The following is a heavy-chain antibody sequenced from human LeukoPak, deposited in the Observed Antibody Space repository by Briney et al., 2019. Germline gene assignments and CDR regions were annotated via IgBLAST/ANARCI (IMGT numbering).Heavy chain of an antibody. CDR3: AGGGSPLGYYYGMDV. D-gene: IGHD1-26*01. CDR2: ISSNGGER. Sequence: GGSLRLSCAASGFTFSNYVMHWVRQAPGKGLEYVSAISSNGGERYYADSVKGRFTISRDNSKNALYLQMGSLRVEDMAVYYCAGGGSPLGYYYGMDVWGQGTTVTVSS. V-gene: IGHV3-64*02. J-gene: IGHJ6*02. CDR1: GFTFSNYV.